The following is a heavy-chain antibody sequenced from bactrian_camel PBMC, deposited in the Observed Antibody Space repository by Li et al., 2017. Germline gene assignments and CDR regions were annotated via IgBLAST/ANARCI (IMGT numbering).Heavy chain of an antibody. V-gene: IGHV3S53*01. J-gene: IGHJ6*01. Sequence: HVQLVESGGGSVQAGGSLRLSCAASGYMHNIGCMAWFRQAPGKEREGVAVIDADGNTTYADSVKGRFTISHDNGKNTLYLQMNSLKPEDTGMYYCTAVSGYWGQGTQVTVS. CDR3: TAVSGY. CDR2: IDADGNT. CDR1: GYMHNIGC.